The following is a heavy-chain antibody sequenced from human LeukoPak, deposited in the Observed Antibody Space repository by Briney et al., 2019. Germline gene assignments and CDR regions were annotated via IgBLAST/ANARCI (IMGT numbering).Heavy chain of an antibody. D-gene: IGHD5-18*01. CDR3: AGVAGWYSSGWYFDY. Sequence: SETLSLTCTVSGGSISSYYWSWIRQPAGKGLEWIGRIYTSGSTDYNPSLKSRVTMSVDTSKNQFSLKLSSVTAADTAVYYCAGVAGWYSSGWYFDYWGQGALVTVSS. J-gene: IGHJ4*02. CDR2: IYTSGST. CDR1: GGSISSYY. V-gene: IGHV4-4*07.